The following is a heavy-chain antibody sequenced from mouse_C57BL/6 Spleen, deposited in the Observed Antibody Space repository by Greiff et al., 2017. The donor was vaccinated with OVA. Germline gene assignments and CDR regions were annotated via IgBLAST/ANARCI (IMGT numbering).Heavy chain of an antibody. CDR2: IYPGDGDT. CDR3: ARASITTVVATDFDY. CDR1: GYAFSSSW. D-gene: IGHD1-1*01. V-gene: IGHV1-82*01. Sequence: QVQLQQSGPELVKPGASVKISCKASGYAFSSSWMNWVKQRPGKGLEWIGRIYPGDGDTNYNGKFKGKATLTADKSSSTAYMQLSSLTSEDSAVYFCARASITTVVATDFDYWGQGTTLTVSS. J-gene: IGHJ2*01.